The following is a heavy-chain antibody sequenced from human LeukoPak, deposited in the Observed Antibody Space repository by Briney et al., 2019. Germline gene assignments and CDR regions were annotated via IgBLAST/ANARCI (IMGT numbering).Heavy chain of an antibody. CDR2: INHSGST. CDR1: DGSINSYY. J-gene: IGHJ4*02. CDR3: ARGPSSGWYPPDY. D-gene: IGHD6-19*01. V-gene: IGHV4-34*01. Sequence: SETLSLTRSVSDGSINSYYWNWIRQPPGKGLEWIGEINHSGSTNYNPSLKSRVTISVDTSKNQFSLKLSSVTAADTAVYYCARGPSSGWYPPDYWGQGTLVTVSS.